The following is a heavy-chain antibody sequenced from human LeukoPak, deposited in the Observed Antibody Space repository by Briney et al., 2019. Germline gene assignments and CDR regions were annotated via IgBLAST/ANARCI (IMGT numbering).Heavy chain of an antibody. CDR2: INHSEST. D-gene: IGHD3-10*01. Sequence: SETLSLTCAVYGGSFSGYYWSWIRQPPGKGLEWIGGINHSESTNYNPSLQSRITISVDTSKNPFSLKLSSVAAADTAVYYCARRRVLLWFGELPFDYWGQGTLVTGSP. CDR1: GGSFSGYY. J-gene: IGHJ4*02. V-gene: IGHV4-34*01. CDR3: ARRRVLLWFGELPFDY.